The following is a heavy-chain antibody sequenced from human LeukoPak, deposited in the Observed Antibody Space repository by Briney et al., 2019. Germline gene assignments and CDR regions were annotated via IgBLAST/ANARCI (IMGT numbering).Heavy chain of an antibody. D-gene: IGHD3-3*01. CDR2: IRSKANSYAT. CDR3: IRPGPDDYYYYYMDV. J-gene: IGHJ6*03. CDR1: GFTFSGSA. V-gene: IGHV3-73*01. Sequence: QSGGSLRLSCAASGFTFSGSAMHWVRQASGKGLEWVGRIRSKANSYATAYAASVKGRLTISRDDSKNTAYLQMNSLKTEDTAVYYCIRPGPDDYYYYYMDVWGKGTTVTVSS.